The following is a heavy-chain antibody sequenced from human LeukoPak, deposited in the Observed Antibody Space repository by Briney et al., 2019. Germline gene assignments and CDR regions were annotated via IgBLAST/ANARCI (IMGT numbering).Heavy chain of an antibody. CDR2: INWNGGST. CDR3: ARSGSRSYYHDAFDI. D-gene: IGHD3-10*01. V-gene: IGHV3-20*01. J-gene: IGHJ3*02. Sequence: PGGSLRLSCAASGFSFDDYGMSWVRQAPGKGLEWVSGINWNGGSTGYADSVKGRFTISRDNAKNSLYLQMNSLRAEDTALYHCARSGSRSYYHDAFDIWGQGTMVTVSS. CDR1: GFSFDDYG.